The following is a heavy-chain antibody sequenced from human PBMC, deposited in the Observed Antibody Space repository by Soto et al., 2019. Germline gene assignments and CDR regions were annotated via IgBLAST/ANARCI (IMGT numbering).Heavy chain of an antibody. V-gene: IGHV3-23*01. CDR3: AKVLDGGSGYDYYYYMDV. CDR2: ISGSGGST. Sequence: GGSLRLSCAASGFTFSSYAMSWVRQAPGKGLEWVSAISGSGGSTYYADSVKGRFTISRDNSKNTLYLQMNSLRAEDTAVYYCAKVLDGGSGYDYYYYMDVWGKGTTVTVSS. CDR1: GFTFSSYA. J-gene: IGHJ6*03. D-gene: IGHD5-12*01.